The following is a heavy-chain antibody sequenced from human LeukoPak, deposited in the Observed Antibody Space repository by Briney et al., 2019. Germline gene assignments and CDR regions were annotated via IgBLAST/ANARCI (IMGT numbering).Heavy chain of an antibody. CDR2: IWYDGSNK. CDR3: AKEYEAYCGGDCYSHFQN. D-gene: IGHD2-21*02. J-gene: IGHJ1*01. V-gene: IGHV3-33*06. Sequence: GKSLRLSCAASGVTFISYGRQWVRQAPGKGLEWVAFIWYDGSNKYYVDSVKGRFTISIDNSKNTLYLQMNSLRVEDTAVYYCAKEYEAYCGGDCYSHFQNWGQGTLVTVSS. CDR1: GVTFISYG.